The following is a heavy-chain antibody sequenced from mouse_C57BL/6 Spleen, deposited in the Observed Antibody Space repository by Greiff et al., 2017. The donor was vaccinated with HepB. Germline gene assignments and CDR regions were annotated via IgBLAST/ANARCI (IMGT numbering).Heavy chain of an antibody. J-gene: IGHJ4*01. D-gene: IGHD2-5*01. CDR1: GYTFTSYW. CDR2: IDPSDSYT. CDR3: ARSYYSNYGYAMDY. Sequence: QVQLKQPGAELVMPGASVKLSCKASGYTFTSYWMHWVKQRPGQGLEWIGEIDPSDSYTNYNQKFKGKSTLTVDKSSSTAYMQLSSLTSEDSAVYYCARSYYSNYGYAMDYWGQGTSVTVSS. V-gene: IGHV1-69*01.